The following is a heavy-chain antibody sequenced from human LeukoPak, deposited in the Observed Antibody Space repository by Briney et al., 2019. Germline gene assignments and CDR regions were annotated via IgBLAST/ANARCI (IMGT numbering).Heavy chain of an antibody. V-gene: IGHV4-59*01. D-gene: IGHD3-3*01. CDR3: ARGWGYTYYDFWSGYPNWFDP. CDR1: GGSISSYY. CDR2: IYYSGST. J-gene: IGHJ5*02. Sequence: SETLSLTCTVSGGSISSYYWSWIRQPPGKGLEWIGYIYYSGSTNYNPSLKSRVTISVDTSKNQFSLKLSSVTAADTAVYYCARGWGYTYYDFWSGYPNWFDPWGQGTLVTVSS.